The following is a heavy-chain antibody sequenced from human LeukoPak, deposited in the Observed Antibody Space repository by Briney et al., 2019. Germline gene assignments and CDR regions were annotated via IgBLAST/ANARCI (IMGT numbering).Heavy chain of an antibody. CDR3: AKARGFLGRLPDY. D-gene: IGHD3-3*01. V-gene: IGHV3-23*01. CDR2: ISGAGSGT. Sequence: GGSLRLSCAASGFTFSNYAMSWVRQAPGKGLEWVSGISGAGSGTYYADSVKGRFTISRDNSKSTLYLQMNSLGAEDTAVYYCAKARGFLGRLPDYWGQGTLVTVSS. J-gene: IGHJ4*02. CDR1: GFTFSNYA.